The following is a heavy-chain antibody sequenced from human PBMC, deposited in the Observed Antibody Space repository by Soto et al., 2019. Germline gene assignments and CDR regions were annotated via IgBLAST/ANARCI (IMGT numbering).Heavy chain of an antibody. J-gene: IGHJ4*02. V-gene: IGHV1-18*04. D-gene: IGHD3-3*01. CDR2: ISAYNGNT. CDR3: ARYLYPLERDFWSGYDY. Sequence: QVQLVQSGAEVKKPGASVKVSCKASGYTFTSYGISWVRQAPGQGLEWMGWISAYNGNTNYAQKLQGRVTMTTDTSTSTAYMELRSLRSDDTAVYYCARYLYPLERDFWSGYDYWGQGTLVTVSS. CDR1: GYTFTSYG.